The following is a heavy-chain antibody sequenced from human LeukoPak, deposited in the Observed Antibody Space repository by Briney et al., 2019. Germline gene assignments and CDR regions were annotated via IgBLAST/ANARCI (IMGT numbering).Heavy chain of an antibody. V-gene: IGHV3-21*01. Sequence: GGSLRLSCAASGFTFSSYSMNWVRQAPGKGLEWVSSISGSSSYIYYADSVKGRFTISRNNAKNSLYLQMNSLRAEDTAVYYCARAVTGTRWGQGTLVSVSS. CDR1: GFTFSSYS. D-gene: IGHD6-19*01. CDR3: ARAVTGTR. J-gene: IGHJ4*02. CDR2: ISGSSSYI.